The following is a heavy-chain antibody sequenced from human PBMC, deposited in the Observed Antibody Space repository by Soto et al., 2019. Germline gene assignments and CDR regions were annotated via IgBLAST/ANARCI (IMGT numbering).Heavy chain of an antibody. J-gene: IGHJ6*02. Sequence: EASVKVSCKASGGTFSSYAISWVRQAPGQGLEWMGGIIPIFGTANYAQKFQGRVTITADESTSTAYMELSSLRSEDTAVYYCASPPYDFWSGYYTDGHNAGMDVWGQGTTVTVSS. CDR3: ASPPYDFWSGYYTDGHNAGMDV. D-gene: IGHD3-3*01. V-gene: IGHV1-69*13. CDR1: GGTFSSYA. CDR2: IIPIFGTA.